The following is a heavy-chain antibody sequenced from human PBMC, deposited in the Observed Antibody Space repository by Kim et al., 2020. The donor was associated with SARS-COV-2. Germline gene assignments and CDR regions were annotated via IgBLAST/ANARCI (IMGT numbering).Heavy chain of an antibody. CDR3: ATGGITFGGVIVAPNPFDY. J-gene: IGHJ4*02. D-gene: IGHD3-16*02. CDR2: FDPEDGET. V-gene: IGHV1-24*01. Sequence: ASVKVSCKVSGYTLTELSMHWVRQAPGKGLEWMGGFDPEDGETIYAQKFQGRVTMTEDTSTDTAYMELSSLRSEDTAVYYCATGGITFGGVIVAPNPFDYWGQGTLVTVSS. CDR1: GYTLTELS.